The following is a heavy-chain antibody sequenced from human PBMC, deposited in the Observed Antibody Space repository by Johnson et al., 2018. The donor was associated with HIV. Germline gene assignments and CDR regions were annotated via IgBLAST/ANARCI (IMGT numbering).Heavy chain of an antibody. CDR1: GFTVSSNY. Sequence: QVQLVESGGGLVQPGGSLRLSCAASGFTVSSNYMSWVRQAPGKGLEWVAVISFDGANTYYADSVKGRFTISRDNSKNTLYLQMNSLRVEDTAVYYCAREGVSGSYYDAFDLWGQGTMVTVS. CDR3: AREGVSGSYYDAFDL. CDR2: ISFDGANT. V-gene: IGHV3-30*03. J-gene: IGHJ3*01. D-gene: IGHD1-26*01.